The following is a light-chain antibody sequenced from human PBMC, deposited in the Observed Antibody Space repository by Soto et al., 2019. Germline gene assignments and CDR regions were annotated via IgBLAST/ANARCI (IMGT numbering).Light chain of an antibody. CDR1: QSVSSN. CDR2: GAS. V-gene: IGKV3D-15*01. CDR3: QLYNALPLT. J-gene: IGKJ4*01. Sequence: EIVMTQSPAALSVSLGERATLSCRASQSVSSNLAWYQQKPGQAPRLLIFGASTKATGIPARFSGSESGTELTLTISSLQSEHFAVYHRQLYNALPLTVGGGTKVEIK.